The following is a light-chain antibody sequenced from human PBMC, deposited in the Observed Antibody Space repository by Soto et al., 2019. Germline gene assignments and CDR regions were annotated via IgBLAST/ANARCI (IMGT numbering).Light chain of an antibody. V-gene: IGKV1-9*01. Sequence: DIQLTQSPSFLSASVGDRVTITCGASQGISSFLAWSQQKPGKAPKFLILAASTLRSGVPSRFSGSGSGTEFTLTISSLQPEDFATYYCQQSYSTLTWTFGQGTKVDIK. CDR2: AAS. J-gene: IGKJ1*01. CDR3: QQSYSTLTWT. CDR1: QGISSF.